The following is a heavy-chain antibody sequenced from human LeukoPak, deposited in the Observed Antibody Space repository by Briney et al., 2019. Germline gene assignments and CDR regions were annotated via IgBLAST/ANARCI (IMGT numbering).Heavy chain of an antibody. CDR2: TYQRSKWYN. V-gene: IGHV6-1*01. J-gene: IGHJ4*02. CDR3: ARSPSPYSSGWYFDY. CDR1: GDSVSINSAA. D-gene: IGHD6-19*01. Sequence: SQTLSLTCAISGDSVSINSAAWNWIRQSPSRGLEWLGRTYQRSKWYNDYAVSVKSRITINPDISKNQFSLRLNPVTPEDTAVYYCARSPSPYSSGWYFDYWGQGTLVTVSS.